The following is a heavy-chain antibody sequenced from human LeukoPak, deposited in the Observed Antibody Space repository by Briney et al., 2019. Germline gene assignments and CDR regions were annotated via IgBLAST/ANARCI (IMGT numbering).Heavy chain of an antibody. J-gene: IGHJ4*02. D-gene: IGHD3-22*01. CDR3: ARNYYRDQYFDY. Sequence: SETLSLTCTVSGGSISSGGYYWSWIRQHPGKGLEWIGYIYYSGSTYYNPSLKSRVTISVDTSKNQFSLKLSSVTAADTAVYYCARNYYRDQYFDYWGQGTLVTVSS. CDR1: GGSISSGGYY. CDR2: IYYSGST. V-gene: IGHV4-31*03.